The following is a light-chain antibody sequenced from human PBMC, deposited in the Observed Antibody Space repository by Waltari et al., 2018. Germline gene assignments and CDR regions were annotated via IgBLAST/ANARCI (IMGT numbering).Light chain of an antibody. CDR3: QHCLRLPVT. Sequence: EIVLTQSPGTLSLSLGERATVSCRASQSVSRALAWYQQKPGQAPRLLIYGSSTSATCIPDRVSGSGSGKDFSLTISRLEPDDFAVYYSQHCLRLPVTFGQGTTVEI. CDR1: QSVSRA. CDR2: GSS. V-gene: IGKV3-20*01. J-gene: IGKJ1*01.